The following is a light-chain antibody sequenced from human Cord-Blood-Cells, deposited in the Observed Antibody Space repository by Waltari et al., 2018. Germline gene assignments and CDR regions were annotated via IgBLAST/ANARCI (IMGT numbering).Light chain of an antibody. CDR3: CSYAGISTWV. Sequence: QSALTQPASVSGSPGQSITISCTGTSSDVGSYNLVSWYQQHPGKAPKLMIYEGSKRPSGVSNRFSGSKSGNTASLTISGLQAEDEADYYCCSYAGISTWVFGGGTKRTVL. CDR1: SSDVGSYNL. V-gene: IGLV2-23*01. CDR2: EGS. J-gene: IGLJ3*02.